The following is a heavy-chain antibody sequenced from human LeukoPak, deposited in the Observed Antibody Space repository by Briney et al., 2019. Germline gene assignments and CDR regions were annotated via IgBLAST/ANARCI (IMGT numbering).Heavy chain of an antibody. CDR3: ARWYYYGSGAGGEFDY. CDR2: IYYSGST. J-gene: IGHJ4*02. D-gene: IGHD3-10*01. V-gene: IGHV4-39*01. Sequence: SETLSLTCTVSGGSISSSSYYWGWIRQPPGKGLEWIGSIYYSGSTYYNPSLKSRVTISVDTSKNQFSLKLSSVTAADTAVYYCARWYYYGSGAGGEFDYWGQGTLVTVSS. CDR1: GGSISSSSYY.